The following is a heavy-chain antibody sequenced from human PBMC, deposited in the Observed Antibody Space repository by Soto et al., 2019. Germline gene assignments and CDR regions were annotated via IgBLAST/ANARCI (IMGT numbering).Heavy chain of an antibody. Sequence: SGPTLVNPTQALTLTCIFSGFSLRTSGVGVVWIRQPPGKALEWLGFIYWNDDKRYSPSLKSRLTITKDTSKNQVVLTMTNMDPVDTATYYCAKSGSSGWYGWFDPWGQGTLVTVSS. V-gene: IGHV2-5*01. D-gene: IGHD6-19*01. CDR1: GFSLRTSGVG. J-gene: IGHJ5*02. CDR2: IYWNDDK. CDR3: AKSGSSGWYGWFDP.